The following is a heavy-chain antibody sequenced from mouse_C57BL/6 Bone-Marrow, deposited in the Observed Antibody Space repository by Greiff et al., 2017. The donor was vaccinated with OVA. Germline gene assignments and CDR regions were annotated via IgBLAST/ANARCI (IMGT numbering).Heavy chain of an antibody. D-gene: IGHD1-1*01. Sequence: EVQLQQSGPELVKPGASVKISCKASGYTFTDYYMNWVKQSHGKSLEWIGDINPNNGGTSYNQKFKGKATLTVDKSSSTAYMELRSLTSEDSAVYYCASPYYYGSSPVAMDYWGQGTSVTVSS. CDR2: INPNNGGT. CDR1: GYTFTDYY. J-gene: IGHJ4*01. V-gene: IGHV1-26*01. CDR3: ASPYYYGSSPVAMDY.